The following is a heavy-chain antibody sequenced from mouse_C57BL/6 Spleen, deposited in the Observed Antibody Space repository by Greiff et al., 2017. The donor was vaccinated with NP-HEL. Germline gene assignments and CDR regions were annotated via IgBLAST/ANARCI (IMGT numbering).Heavy chain of an antibody. CDR3: TRWDLGRYAMDY. CDR2: IDPETGGT. J-gene: IGHJ4*01. V-gene: IGHV1-15*01. CDR1: GYTFTDYE. Sequence: QVQLQQSGAELVRPGASVTLSCKASGYTFTDYEMHWVKQTPVHGLEWIGAIDPETGGTAYNQKFKGKAILTADKSSSTAYMELRSLTSEYSAVYYCTRWDLGRYAMDYWGQGTSVTVSS. D-gene: IGHD4-1*01.